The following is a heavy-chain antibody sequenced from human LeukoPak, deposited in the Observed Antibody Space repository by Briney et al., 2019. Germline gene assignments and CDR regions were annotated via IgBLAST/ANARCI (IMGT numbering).Heavy chain of an antibody. CDR3: AREGRGVTGYFDY. V-gene: IGHV3-7*01. CDR1: GFTFSSYY. Sequence: GGSLRLSCAASGFTFSSYYMTWVRQAPGKGLEWVANIKLDGSEKYYVDSVKGRFTISRDNAKNSLYLQMNSLRAEDTAVYYCAREGRGVTGYFDYWGQGTLVTVSS. J-gene: IGHJ4*02. CDR2: IKLDGSEK. D-gene: IGHD3-10*01.